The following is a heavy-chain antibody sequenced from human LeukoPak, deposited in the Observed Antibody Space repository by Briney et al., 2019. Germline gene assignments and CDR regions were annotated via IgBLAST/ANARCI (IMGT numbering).Heavy chain of an antibody. CDR1: GGSISSTAYY. J-gene: IGHJ3*02. CDR2: ICYTGST. CDR3: ARQHTVTNGAFDI. D-gene: IGHD4-17*01. Sequence: ASETLSLTCTVSGGSISSTAYYWGWIRQPPGKGLGWIGSICYTGSTYYNPSLKSRVTISKDTSKNQFSLKLSSVTAADTAVYYCARQHTVTNGAFDIWGQGTMVTVSS. V-gene: IGHV4-39*01.